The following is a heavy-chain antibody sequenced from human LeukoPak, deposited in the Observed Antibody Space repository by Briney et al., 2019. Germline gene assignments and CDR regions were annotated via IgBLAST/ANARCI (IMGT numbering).Heavy chain of an antibody. CDR1: GYSFTSYW. V-gene: IGHV5-51*01. CDR2: IYPGDSDT. Sequence: GESLKISCKGSGYSFTSYWIGWVRQMPGKGLEWMGIIYPGDSDTRYSPSFQGQVTISADKSISTAYLQWSSLKASDTAMYYCAGKITRDRGVQRPGYFDYWGQGTLVTVSS. D-gene: IGHD3-10*01. CDR3: AGKITRDRGVQRPGYFDY. J-gene: IGHJ4*02.